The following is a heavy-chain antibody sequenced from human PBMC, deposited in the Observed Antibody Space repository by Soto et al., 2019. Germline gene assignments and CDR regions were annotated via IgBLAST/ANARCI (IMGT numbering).Heavy chain of an antibody. D-gene: IGHD3-22*01. CDR1: GVSISSVDYY. J-gene: IGHJ4*02. CDR2: IYYSGST. Sequence: SETLSLTCTVSGVSISSVDYYWSLIRQPPGKGLEWIGYIYYSGSTYYNPSLKSRVTISVDTSKNQFSLKLSSVTAADTAVYYCARGSYYYDSIGYYHYWGQGTLVTVSS. V-gene: IGHV4-30-4*01. CDR3: ARGSYYYDSIGYYHY.